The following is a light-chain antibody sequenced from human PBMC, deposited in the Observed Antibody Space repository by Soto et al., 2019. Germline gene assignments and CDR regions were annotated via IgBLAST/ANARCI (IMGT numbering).Light chain of an antibody. J-gene: IGKJ4*01. Sequence: EIVMTQSPATLSLSPGERATLSCRASQSVSSNFAWYQQKPGQAPRLLIYGASTRATGIPARFSGSRSGTEFTLTISSLQSEDFAVYYCQKYTNSPLTFGGGTKVEIK. CDR3: QKYTNSPLT. V-gene: IGKV3-15*01. CDR1: QSVSSN. CDR2: GAS.